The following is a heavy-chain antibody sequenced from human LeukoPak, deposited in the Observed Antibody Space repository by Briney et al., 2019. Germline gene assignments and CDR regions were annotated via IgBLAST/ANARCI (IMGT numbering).Heavy chain of an antibody. V-gene: IGHV4-59*01. CDR2: IYYSGST. CDR3: ARDIRLGY. D-gene: IGHD6-19*01. CDR1: GGSISSYY. Sequence: PSETLSLTCTVSGGSISSYYWSWIRQPPGKGPEWIGYIYYSGSTNYNPSLKSRVTISVDTSKNQFSLKLSSVTAADTAVYYCARDIRLGYWGQGTLVTVSS. J-gene: IGHJ4*02.